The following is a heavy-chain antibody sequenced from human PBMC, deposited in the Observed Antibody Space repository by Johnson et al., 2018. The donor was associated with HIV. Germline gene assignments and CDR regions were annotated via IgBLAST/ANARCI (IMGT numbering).Heavy chain of an antibody. J-gene: IGHJ3*02. CDR2: ISGSGGST. D-gene: IGHD6-13*01. CDR1: GFTFSNYA. Sequence: VQLVESGGGLVQPGGSLRLSCAASGFTFSNYAMNWVRQAPGKGLEWVSAISGSGGSTYYADSVKGRFTISRDNSKNTLYLQMNSLRAEDTAVYYRAKDHWVVGSWQAFDIWGQGTMVTVSS. CDR3: AKDHWVVGSWQAFDI. V-gene: IGHV3-23*04.